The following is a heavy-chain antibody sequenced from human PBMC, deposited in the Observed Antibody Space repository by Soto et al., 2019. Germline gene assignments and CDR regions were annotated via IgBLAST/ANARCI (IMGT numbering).Heavy chain of an antibody. V-gene: IGHV1-18*01. Sequence: AASVKVSCKASGYTFTSYGISWVRQAPGQGLEWMGWISAYNGNTNYAQKLQGRVTMTTDTSTSTAYMELRSLRSDDTAVYYCARNRYSYGYLAGAFDIWGQGTMVTVSS. CDR1: GYTFTSYG. CDR3: ARNRYSYGYLAGAFDI. CDR2: ISAYNGNT. J-gene: IGHJ3*02. D-gene: IGHD5-18*01.